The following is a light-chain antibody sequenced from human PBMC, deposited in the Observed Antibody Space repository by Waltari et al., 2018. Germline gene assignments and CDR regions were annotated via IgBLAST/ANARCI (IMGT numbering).Light chain of an antibody. CDR2: DAS. V-gene: IGKV3-11*01. CDR1: QSVSNY. Sequence: EIVLTQSPATLSLSPGERATLSCRAGQSVSNYLAWYQQKPGQAPRLLIYDASNRATGIPARFSGSGSGTDFTLTISSLEPGDFAVYYCQQRSNWPSTFGPGTKVEIK. CDR3: QQRSNWPST. J-gene: IGKJ3*01.